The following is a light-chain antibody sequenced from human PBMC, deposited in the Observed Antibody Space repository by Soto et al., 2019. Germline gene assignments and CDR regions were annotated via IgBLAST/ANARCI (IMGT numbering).Light chain of an antibody. V-gene: IGKV3-20*01. CDR2: CAS. J-gene: IGKJ1*01. CDR3: QQYGSSPRT. CDR1: QSVSSSY. Sequence: EIVLTQSPGTLSLSPGERATLSCRASQSVSSSYLAWYQQKPGQAPRLLIYCASSRATGIPDRFSGSGSGTDFPLTIRRLEPEDFALYYCQQYGSSPRTFGQGTKVEIK.